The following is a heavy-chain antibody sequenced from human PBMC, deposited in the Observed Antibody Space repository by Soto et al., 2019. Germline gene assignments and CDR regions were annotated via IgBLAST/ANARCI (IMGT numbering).Heavy chain of an antibody. J-gene: IGHJ4*02. CDR2: IYYSGST. D-gene: IGHD5-18*01. Sequence: QVQLQESGPGLVKPSQTLSLTCTVSGGSISSGGYYWSWIRQHPGKGLEWIGYIYYSGSTCYNPSLTSRVTISVATSKNQFSLKLSSVTAADTAVYYCARSGYSYGPNPLLYWGQGTLVTVSS. CDR3: ARSGYSYGPNPLLY. V-gene: IGHV4-31*03. CDR1: GGSISSGGYY.